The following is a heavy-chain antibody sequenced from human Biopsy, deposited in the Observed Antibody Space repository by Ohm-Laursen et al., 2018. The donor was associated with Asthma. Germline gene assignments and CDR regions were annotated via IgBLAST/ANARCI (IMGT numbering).Heavy chain of an antibody. D-gene: IGHD6-13*01. Sequence: LSLTCATSGFSFSNFGMHWVRQAPGKGLEWVAVITFDGSTQHYGDSVKGRFTISRDNSKNMLFLQMNSLRAEDTAVYYCLRDTLGYYFDIWGQGTQVTVSS. CDR2: ITFDGSTQ. V-gene: IGHV3-30*03. J-gene: IGHJ4*02. CDR3: LRDTLGYYFDI. CDR1: GFSFSNFG.